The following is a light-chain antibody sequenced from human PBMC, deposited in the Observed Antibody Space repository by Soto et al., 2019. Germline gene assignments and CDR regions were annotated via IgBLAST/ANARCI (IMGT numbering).Light chain of an antibody. J-gene: IGKJ4*01. V-gene: IGKV3-15*01. CDR2: SAS. Sequence: EIVMTQSPATLSVSPGERATLSCRASQSVTIYLAWYQQKPGQAPRLLIYSASTRATGIPARFSGSGSGTEFTLTISSLQSEDFAVYYCQQYSNWPLTFGGGTRWIS. CDR1: QSVTIY. CDR3: QQYSNWPLT.